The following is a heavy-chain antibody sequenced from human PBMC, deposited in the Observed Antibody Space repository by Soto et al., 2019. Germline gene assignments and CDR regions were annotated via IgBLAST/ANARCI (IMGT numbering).Heavy chain of an antibody. CDR1: GFTFSSYA. CDR3: AKEEESESAVAGTGAFDY. Sequence: GGSLRLSCAASGFTFSSYAMSWVRQAPGKGLEWVSAISGSGGSTYYADSVKGRFTISRDNSKNTLYLQMNSLRAEDTAVYYCAKEEESESAVAGTGAFDYWGQGTLVTVSS. V-gene: IGHV3-23*01. J-gene: IGHJ4*02. D-gene: IGHD6-19*01. CDR2: ISGSGGST.